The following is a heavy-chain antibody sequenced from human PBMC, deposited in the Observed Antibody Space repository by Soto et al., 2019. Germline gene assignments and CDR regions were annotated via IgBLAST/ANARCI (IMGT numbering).Heavy chain of an antibody. CDR1: GFTFSSYG. CDR2: IWYDGSNK. Sequence: GGSLRLSCAASGFTFSSYGMHWVRQAPGKGLEWVAVIWYDGSNKYYADSVKGRFTISRDNSKNTLYLQMNSLRAEDTAVYYCARAYPYYYDSSGYPYYFDYWGQGTLVTVSA. J-gene: IGHJ4*02. CDR3: ARAYPYYYDSSGYPYYFDY. D-gene: IGHD3-22*01. V-gene: IGHV3-33*01.